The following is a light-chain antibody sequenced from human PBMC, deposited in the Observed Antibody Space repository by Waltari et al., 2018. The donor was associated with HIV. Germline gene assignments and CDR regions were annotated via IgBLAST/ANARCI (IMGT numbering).Light chain of an antibody. V-gene: IGLV2-23*02. CDR1: SRDVGSYNL. CDR3: CSHAGSSIYFV. CDR2: EVN. J-gene: IGLJ1*01. Sequence: QSALTQPASVSGSPGQSITLSCTGTSRDVGSYNLVSWYQQHPGKAPKVMIYEVNKRPSGVSNRYSGSKSGNTASLTISGLQAEDEAEYYCCSHAGSSIYFVFGTGTKVTVL.